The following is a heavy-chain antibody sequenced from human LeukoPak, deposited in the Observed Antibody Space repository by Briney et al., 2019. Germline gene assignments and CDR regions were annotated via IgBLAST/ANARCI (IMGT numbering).Heavy chain of an antibody. J-gene: IGHJ4*02. V-gene: IGHV3-53*01. CDR2: IYSGGST. D-gene: IGHD4-23*01. Sequence: GGSLRLSCAASGFTFSSYAMSWVRQAPGKGLEWVSVIYSGGSTYYADSVKGRFTISRDNSKNTLYLQMNSLRAEDTAVYYCARDQDYGGSTGDYWGQGTLVTVSS. CDR1: GFTFSSYA. CDR3: ARDQDYGGSTGDY.